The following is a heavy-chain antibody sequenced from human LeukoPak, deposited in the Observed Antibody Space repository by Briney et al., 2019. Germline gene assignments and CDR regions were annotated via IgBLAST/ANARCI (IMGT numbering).Heavy chain of an antibody. D-gene: IGHD2-15*01. V-gene: IGHV6-1*01. J-gene: IGHJ6*03. CDR1: GDSVSSNSAA. CDR2: TYYRSKWYN. Sequence: SQTLSLTCAISGDSVSSNSAAWNWIRQSPSRGLEWLGRTYYRSKWYNDYAVSVKSRITINPDTSKNQFSLQLNSVTPEDTAVYYCARDRIKYCSGGSCPQRSYYYYMDVRGKGTTVTVSS. CDR3: ARDRIKYCSGGSCPQRSYYYYMDV.